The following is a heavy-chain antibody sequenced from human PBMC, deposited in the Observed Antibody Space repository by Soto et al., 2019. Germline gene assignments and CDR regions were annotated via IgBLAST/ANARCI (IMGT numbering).Heavy chain of an antibody. CDR3: ARETRLRGTDY. D-gene: IGHD4-17*01. CDR2: ISSSGTTI. J-gene: IGHJ4*02. V-gene: IGHV3-11*01. CDR1: GFTFSDYY. Sequence: QGQLVESGGGLVKPGGSLRLSCAASGFTFSDYYMSWIRQVPGKGLEWLSYISSSGTTIYYADSVKGRFTISRDNGKNSLYLQMNSLRAEDTVVYYCARETRLRGTDYWGQGTLVTVSS.